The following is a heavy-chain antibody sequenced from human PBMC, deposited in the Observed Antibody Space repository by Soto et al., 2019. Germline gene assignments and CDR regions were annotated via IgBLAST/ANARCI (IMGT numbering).Heavy chain of an antibody. CDR2: ISSRSDI. V-gene: IGHV3-21*01. CDR1: GFTFSTYR. D-gene: IGHD2-2*02. CDR3: AREYTAWPLAYGLDV. Sequence: PGGSLRLSCVGSGFTFSTYRLPWVRQAPGKGLEWVSSISSRSDIYYADSVKGRFTISRDNAKNSVSPQMNSLRAEDTAVYYCAREYTAWPLAYGLDVWGQGTTVTVSS. J-gene: IGHJ6*02.